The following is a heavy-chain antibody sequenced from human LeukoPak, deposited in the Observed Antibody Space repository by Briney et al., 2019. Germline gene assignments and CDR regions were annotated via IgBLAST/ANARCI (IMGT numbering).Heavy chain of an antibody. J-gene: IGHJ4*02. Sequence: SETLSLTCAVYGGSFSGYYWGWIRQPPGKGLESIGSIYYTGTTSYNPSLKSRLTISVDTSKNQFSLKLSSVTAADTAVYYCARVSCDFGGNSYFDYWGQGTLVTVSS. CDR3: ARVSCDFGGNSYFDY. V-gene: IGHV4-39*01. CDR2: IYYTGTT. D-gene: IGHD4-23*01. CDR1: GGSFSGYY.